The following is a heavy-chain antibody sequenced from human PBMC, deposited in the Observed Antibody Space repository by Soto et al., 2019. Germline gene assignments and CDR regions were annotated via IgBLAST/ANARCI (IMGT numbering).Heavy chain of an antibody. V-gene: IGHV3-21*02. Sequence: EVQLVESGGGLVKPGGSLRLSCAASGFTFTSYSMNWVRQAPGKGLEWVSSISSGRNYIYYTDSLKGRFIISRDNAKNSLYLQMNSLRAEDTALYYCARLVGVGPNCSGGSCYPGWGQGTLVTVSS. CDR3: ARLVGVGPNCSGGSCYPG. CDR1: GFTFTSYS. J-gene: IGHJ4*02. D-gene: IGHD2-15*01. CDR2: ISSGRNYI.